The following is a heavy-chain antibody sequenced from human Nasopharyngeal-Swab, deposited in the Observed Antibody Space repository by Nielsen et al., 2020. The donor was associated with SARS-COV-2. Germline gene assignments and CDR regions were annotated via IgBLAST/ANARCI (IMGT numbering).Heavy chain of an antibody. D-gene: IGHD3-22*01. CDR1: GYTFTNYG. Sequence: ASVKVSCKASGYTFTNYGISWVRQAPGQGLEWMGWISAYNGNTNYAQKLQGRVTMTTDTSTSTAYMELRSLRSDDTAVYYCVRRYYDSSGYSSYWYFDLWGRGTLVTVSS. CDR3: VRRYYDSSGYSSYWYFDL. J-gene: IGHJ2*01. CDR2: ISAYNGNT. V-gene: IGHV1-18*04.